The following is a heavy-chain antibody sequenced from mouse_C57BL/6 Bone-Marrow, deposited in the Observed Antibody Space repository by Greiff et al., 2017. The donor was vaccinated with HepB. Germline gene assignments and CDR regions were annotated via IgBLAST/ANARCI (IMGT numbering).Heavy chain of an antibody. V-gene: IGHV5-4*03. CDR2: ISDGGSYT. J-gene: IGHJ4*01. CDR3: ANSNYGAMDY. Sequence: DVMLVESGGGLVKPGGSLKLSCAASGFTFSSYAMSWVRQTPEKRLEWVATISDGGSYTYYPDNVKGRFTISRDNAKNNLYLQMSHLKSEDTAMYYCANSNYGAMDYWGQGTSVTVSS. CDR1: GFTFSSYA. D-gene: IGHD2-5*01.